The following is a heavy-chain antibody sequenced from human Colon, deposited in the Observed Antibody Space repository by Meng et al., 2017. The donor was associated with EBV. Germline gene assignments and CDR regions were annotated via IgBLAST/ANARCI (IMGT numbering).Heavy chain of an antibody. Sequence: QRHSKSSGPGLVQPSATRAPTCTVSGGSISSNGYYWAWVRQPPGKGLEWIGAIYHSGSTSYNPSLQSRVTMFVDTSKNQFSLMLTSVTATDTAVYYCARRRGGSGRNCWGQGTLVTVSS. CDR2: IYHSGST. CDR1: GGSISSNGYY. J-gene: IGHJ4*02. D-gene: IGHD3-10*01. CDR3: ARRRGGSGRNC. V-gene: IGHV4-39*01.